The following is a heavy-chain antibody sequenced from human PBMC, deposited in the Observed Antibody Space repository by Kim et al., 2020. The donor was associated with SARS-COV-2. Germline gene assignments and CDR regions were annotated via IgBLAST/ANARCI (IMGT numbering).Heavy chain of an antibody. V-gene: IGHV3-33*06. D-gene: IGHD3-10*01. Sequence: GGSLRLSCAASGFTFSSYGMHWVRQAPGKGLEWVAVIWYDGSNKYYADSVKGRFTISRDNSKNTLYLQMNSLRAEDTAVYYCAKARVTMVRGVIRARDYGMDVWGQGTTVTVSS. CDR1: GFTFSSYG. CDR3: AKARVTMVRGVIRARDYGMDV. J-gene: IGHJ6*02. CDR2: IWYDGSNK.